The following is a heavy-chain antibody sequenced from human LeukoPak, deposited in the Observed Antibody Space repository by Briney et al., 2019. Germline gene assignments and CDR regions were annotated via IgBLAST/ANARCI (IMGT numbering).Heavy chain of an antibody. D-gene: IGHD1-1*01. J-gene: IGHJ4*02. CDR2: INHSGST. Sequence: SDTLSLTCAVYGGSFSGYYWSWIRQPPGKGLEWIGEINHSGSTNYNPSLKSRVTISVDTSKNQFSLKLSSVTAADTAVYYCARGNWVFDYWGQGTLVTVSS. CDR3: ARGNWVFDY. V-gene: IGHV4-34*01. CDR1: GGSFSGYY.